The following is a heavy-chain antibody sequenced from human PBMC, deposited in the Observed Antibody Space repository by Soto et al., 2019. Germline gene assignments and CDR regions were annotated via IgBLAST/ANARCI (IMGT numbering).Heavy chain of an antibody. V-gene: IGHV1-18*01. CDR3: AMVDVYVTPSPQDV. D-gene: IGHD3-16*01. CDR2: INAYNGNT. Sequence: ASVKVSCKASGYSFTRYGIGWARQAPGQGLEWMGWINAYNGNTNYAQNLQGRLALTTDTSTTTAYMELRSLRSNDTAIYYCAMVDVYVTPSPQDVWGQGTTVTVSS. J-gene: IGHJ6*02. CDR1: GYSFTRYG.